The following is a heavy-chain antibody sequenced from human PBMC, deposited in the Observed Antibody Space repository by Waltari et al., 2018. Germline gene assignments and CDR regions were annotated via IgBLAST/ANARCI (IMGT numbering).Heavy chain of an antibody. J-gene: IGHJ4*02. CDR2: IYHSGST. D-gene: IGHD3-3*01. CDR3: ARDLGSNYDFWSGYSPRYFDY. CDR1: GYSISSGYY. V-gene: IGHV4-38-2*02. Sequence: QVQLQESGPGLVKPSETLSLTCAVSGYSISSGYYWGWIRQPPGTGLEWIGSIYHSGSTYYNPSLKSRVTISVDTSKNQFSLKLSSVTAADTAVYYCARDLGSNYDFWSGYSPRYFDYWGQGTLVTVSS.